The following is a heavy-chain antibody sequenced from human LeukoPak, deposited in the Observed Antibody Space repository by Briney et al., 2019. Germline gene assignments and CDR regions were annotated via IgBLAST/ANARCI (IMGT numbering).Heavy chain of an antibody. CDR2: INTDGSST. V-gene: IGHV3-74*01. CDR1: GFTFSTYW. Sequence: GGSLRLSCAASGFTFSTYWMHWGRQVPGKGLVWVSHINTDGSSTTYADSVKGRFTISRDNAKNTLYLQMNSLRAEDTAVYYCARDKAYGMDVWGQRTTVTV. CDR3: ARDKAYGMDV. J-gene: IGHJ6*02.